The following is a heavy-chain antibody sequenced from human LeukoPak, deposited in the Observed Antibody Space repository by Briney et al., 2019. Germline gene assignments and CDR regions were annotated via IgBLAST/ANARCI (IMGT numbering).Heavy chain of an antibody. Sequence: SETLSLTCTVSGYSIGSGHYWAWIRQPPGKGLEWIGCVYHSGTYYKSSLTSRVTVSMDTSKNQFSLKLTSVTAADSAFYYCARSTGGGGHDSWGQGTLVTVSS. D-gene: IGHD4-23*01. CDR1: GYSIGSGHY. CDR3: ARSTGGGGHDS. V-gene: IGHV4-38-2*02. CDR2: VYHSGT. J-gene: IGHJ5*01.